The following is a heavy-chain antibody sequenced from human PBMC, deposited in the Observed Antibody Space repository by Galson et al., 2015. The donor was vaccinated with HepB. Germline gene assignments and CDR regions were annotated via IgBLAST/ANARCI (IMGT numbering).Heavy chain of an antibody. CDR1: GGTFSSYA. Sequence: SVKVSCKASGGTFSSYAISWVRQAPGQGLEWMGGIIPILGTANYAQKFQGRVTITADESTSTAYMELSSLRSEDTAVYYCARDGPNWFDPWGQGTLVTVSS. V-gene: IGHV1-69*13. CDR3: ARDGPNWFDP. J-gene: IGHJ5*02. CDR2: IIPILGTA.